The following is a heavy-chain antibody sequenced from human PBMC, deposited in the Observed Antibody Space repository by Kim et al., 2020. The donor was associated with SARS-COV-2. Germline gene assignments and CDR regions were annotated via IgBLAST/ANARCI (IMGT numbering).Heavy chain of an antibody. D-gene: IGHD1-26*01. Sequence: SETLSLTCTVSGGSISSYYWSWIRQPPGKGLEWVGCIYDSGSTNYNPSLKSRVTISVDTSKNQFSLKLSSVTAADTAVYYCAGISGHYFDYWGQGTLVTVSS. CDR3: AGISGHYFDY. CDR1: GGSISSYY. CDR2: IYDSGST. V-gene: IGHV4-59*08. J-gene: IGHJ4*02.